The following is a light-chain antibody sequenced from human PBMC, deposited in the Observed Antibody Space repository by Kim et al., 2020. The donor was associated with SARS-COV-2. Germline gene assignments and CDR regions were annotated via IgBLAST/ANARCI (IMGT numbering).Light chain of an antibody. J-gene: IGKJ4*01. V-gene: IGKV3-11*01. Sequence: SLSPGERATLSCRASQSVSSYLAWYQQKPGQAPRLLIYDASNRATGIPDRFSGSGSGTDFTLTISSLEPEDFAIYYCQQRSNLLTFGGGTKVDIK. CDR2: DAS. CDR3: QQRSNLLT. CDR1: QSVSSY.